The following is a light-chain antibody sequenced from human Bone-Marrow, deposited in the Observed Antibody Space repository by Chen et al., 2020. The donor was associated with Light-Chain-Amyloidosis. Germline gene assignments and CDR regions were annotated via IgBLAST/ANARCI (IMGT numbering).Light chain of an antibody. V-gene: IGLV6-57*01. Sequence: NFMLTQPPSVSESPGKTVIISCTRSSGSIATNYVQWYQQRPGSSPTTVIYEDDQRPPGVPDRFAGSIDRSANSASLTISGLKTEDEADYDCQSYQGSSQGVFGGGTKLTVL. CDR1: SGSIATNY. J-gene: IGLJ3*02. CDR2: EDD. CDR3: QSYQGSSQGV.